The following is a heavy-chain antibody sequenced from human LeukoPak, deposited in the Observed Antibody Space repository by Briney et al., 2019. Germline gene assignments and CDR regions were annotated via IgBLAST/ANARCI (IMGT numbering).Heavy chain of an antibody. D-gene: IGHD2-15*01. CDR2: IRSDGSIK. J-gene: IGHJ4*02. V-gene: IGHV3-30*02. Sequence: TGGSLRLSCAASGFTFSSYGMHWVRQAPGKGLEWVAFIRSDGSIKYYADSVKGRFTISRDNTKNSLYLQMNSLRAEDTAVYYCAKDGGSDPDSFDIWGQGTLVTVSS. CDR1: GFTFSSYG. CDR3: AKDGGSDPDSFDI.